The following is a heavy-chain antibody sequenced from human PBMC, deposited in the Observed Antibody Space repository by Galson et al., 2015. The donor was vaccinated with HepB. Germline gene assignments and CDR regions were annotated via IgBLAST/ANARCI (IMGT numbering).Heavy chain of an antibody. V-gene: IGHV3-15*01. CDR1: GFTFSNAW. J-gene: IGHJ4*02. D-gene: IGHD1-7*01. Sequence: SLRLSCAASGFTFSNAWMSWVRQAPGKGLEWVGRMKRRTDGGTTDYAAPVKDRFTISRDDSTNTLYLQMNSLEAEDTAVYYCTANLSGTDSFDSWGQGTLVTVSS. CDR3: TANLSGTDSFDS. CDR2: MKRRTDGGTT.